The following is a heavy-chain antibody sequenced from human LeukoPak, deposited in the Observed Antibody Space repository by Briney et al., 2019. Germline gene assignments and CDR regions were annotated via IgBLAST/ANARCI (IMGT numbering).Heavy chain of an antibody. Sequence: PGGSLRLSCAASGFTFSSYGMHWVRQAPGKGLEWVAVIWSDGTNEDYVDSVKGRFTISRDNSKNTLYLQMNSLRAEDTAVYYCAINHYGSNSDIFDIWGQGTMATVSS. D-gene: IGHD3-10*01. CDR2: IWSDGTNE. V-gene: IGHV3-33*01. CDR3: AINHYGSNSDIFDI. J-gene: IGHJ3*02. CDR1: GFTFSSYG.